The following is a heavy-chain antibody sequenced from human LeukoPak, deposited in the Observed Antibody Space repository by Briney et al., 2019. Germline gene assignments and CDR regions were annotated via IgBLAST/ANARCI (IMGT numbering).Heavy chain of an antibody. J-gene: IGHJ4*02. V-gene: IGHV3-23*01. CDR2: ISGSADIT. Sequence: GGSLRLSCAASGFTFSSYAMSWVRQAPGKGLEWVSGISGSADITDYADSVKGRFTISRDNSKNTLYLQMNSLRAEDTAVYYCAKDLYYFGSGSHDYWGQGTLVTVSS. CDR3: AKDLYYFGSGSHDY. CDR1: GFTFSSYA. D-gene: IGHD3-10*01.